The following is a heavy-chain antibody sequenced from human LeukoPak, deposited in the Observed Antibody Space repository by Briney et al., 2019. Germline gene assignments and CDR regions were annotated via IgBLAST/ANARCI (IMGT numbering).Heavy chain of an antibody. D-gene: IGHD3-3*01. CDR1: GFTFSSYG. V-gene: IGHV3-33*01. J-gene: IGHJ4*02. CDR3: ARVNGDFWSGYGLDY. CDR2: IWYDGSNK. Sequence: GRSLRLSCAASGFTFSSYGMHWVRQAPGKGLEWVAVIWYDGSNKYYADSVKGRFTISRDNSKSTLYLQMNSLRAEDTAVYYCARVNGDFWSGYGLDYWGQGTLVTVSS.